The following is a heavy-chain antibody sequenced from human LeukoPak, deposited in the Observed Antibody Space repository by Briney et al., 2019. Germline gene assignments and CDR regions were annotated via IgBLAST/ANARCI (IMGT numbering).Heavy chain of an antibody. V-gene: IGHV1-2*02. CDR1: GYTFTGYY. CDR2: INPNSGGT. D-gene: IGHD6-19*01. CDR3: ARDRKSSGWYAPGI. Sequence: ASVTVSCKASGYTFTGYYMHWVRQAHGQGLEWMGWINPNSGGTNYAQKFQGRVTMTRDTSISTAYMELSRLRSDDTAVYYCARDRKSSGWYAPGIGGQGKMVIVSS. J-gene: IGHJ3*02.